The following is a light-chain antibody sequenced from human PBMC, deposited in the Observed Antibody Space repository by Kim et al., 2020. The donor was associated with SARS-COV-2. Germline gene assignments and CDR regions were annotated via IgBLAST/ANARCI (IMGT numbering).Light chain of an antibody. CDR2: QDS. J-gene: IGLJ2*01. CDR3: QAWDSSNVV. V-gene: IGLV3-1*01. CDR1: KLGDKY. Sequence: SYELTQPPSVSVSPGQTASITCSGAKLGDKYACWYQQKPGQSPVLVIYQDSKRPSGIPERFSGSNSGNTATLTISGTQAMDEADYYCQAWDSSNVVFGGG.